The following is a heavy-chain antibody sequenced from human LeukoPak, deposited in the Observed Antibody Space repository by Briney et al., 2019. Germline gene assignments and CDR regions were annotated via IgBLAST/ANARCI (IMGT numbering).Heavy chain of an antibody. CDR1: GFTFSLST. J-gene: IGHJ4*02. CDR2: ISSSGDT. CDR3: VKGRISEDGLDF. D-gene: IGHD6-13*01. V-gene: IGHV3-23*01. Sequence: GGSLRLSCAVSGFTFSLSTMTWVRQAPGKGLDWVSSISSSGDTYYADSVKGRFTISRDNSKNMLYLQMNSLRAEDTAVYYCVKGRISEDGLDFWGQGTLVTVSS.